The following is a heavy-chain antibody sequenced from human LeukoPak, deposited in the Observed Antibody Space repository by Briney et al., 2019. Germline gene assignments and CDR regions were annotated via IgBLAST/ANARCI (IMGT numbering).Heavy chain of an antibody. CDR3: ARGVYCSGGSCYSWGVRNWFDP. J-gene: IGHJ5*02. CDR2: INHSGST. Sequence: SETLSLTCAVYGGSFSGYYWSWIRQPPGKGLEWIGEINHSGSTNYNPSLKSRVTISVDTSKNQFSLKLSSVNAADTAVYYCARGVYCSGGSCYSWGVRNWFDPWGQGTLVTVSS. CDR1: GGSFSGYY. V-gene: IGHV4-34*01. D-gene: IGHD2-15*01.